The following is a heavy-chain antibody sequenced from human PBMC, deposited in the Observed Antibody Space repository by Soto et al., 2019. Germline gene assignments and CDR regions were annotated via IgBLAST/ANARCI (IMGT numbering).Heavy chain of an antibody. Sequence: QVQLVQSGAEVRKPGASVKVSCEASGYTFTSYDIYWVRQATGQGLEWMGWMNPNTGNSGYAQKFQGRVTMTSDTSISTAPVGVSSLRSEDTAVYSCARRAEANVWIGFGADTYYFVFWVQGTLVTVSS. CDR1: GYTFTSYD. J-gene: IGHJ4*02. V-gene: IGHV1-8*01. CDR2: MNPNTGNS. CDR3: ARRAEANVWIGFGADTYYFVF. D-gene: IGHD3-3*01.